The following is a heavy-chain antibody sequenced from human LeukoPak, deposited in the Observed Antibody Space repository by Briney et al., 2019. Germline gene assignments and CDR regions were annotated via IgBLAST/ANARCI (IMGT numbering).Heavy chain of an antibody. V-gene: IGHV3-21*01. Sequence: GGSLRLSCAASGFTFSSYSMNWVRQAPGKGLEWVSSISSSSSYIYYADPVKGRFTISRDNAKNSLYLQMNSLRAEDTAVYYCARDKEAAAALYYYYMDVWGKGTTVTVSS. J-gene: IGHJ6*03. CDR2: ISSSSSYI. CDR1: GFTFSSYS. D-gene: IGHD6-13*01. CDR3: ARDKEAAAALYYYYMDV.